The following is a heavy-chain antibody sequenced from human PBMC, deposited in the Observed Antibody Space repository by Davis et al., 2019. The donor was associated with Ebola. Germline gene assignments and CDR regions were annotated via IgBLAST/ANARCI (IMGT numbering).Heavy chain of an antibody. V-gene: IGHV3-21*01. Sequence: GESLKISCAASGFTFSSNSMNWVRHAPGKGLEWVSLISSSSNYIYYADSVKGRFTVSRDNAKNSLYLQMNSLRAEDTAVYYCVRDPALVVTGGGWFFGLWGRGTLVTVSS. J-gene: IGHJ2*01. CDR3: VRDPALVVTGGGWFFGL. CDR2: ISSSSNYI. D-gene: IGHD2-21*02. CDR1: GFTFSSNS.